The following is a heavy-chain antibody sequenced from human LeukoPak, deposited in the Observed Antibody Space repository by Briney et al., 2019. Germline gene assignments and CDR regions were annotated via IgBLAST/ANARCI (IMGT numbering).Heavy chain of an antibody. Sequence: ESGPTLMKPTQTLTLTCTFSGFSLSTSEVGVGWIRQPPGKALEWLALIYWDDDKRYSPSLKSRLTITKDTPKNQVVLTMTNMDPVDTATYYCAHRPVIGAPFDSWGQGTLVTVSS. CDR1: GFSLSTSEVG. CDR2: IYWDDDK. J-gene: IGHJ4*02. CDR3: AHRPVIGAPFDS. V-gene: IGHV2-5*02. D-gene: IGHD2/OR15-2a*01.